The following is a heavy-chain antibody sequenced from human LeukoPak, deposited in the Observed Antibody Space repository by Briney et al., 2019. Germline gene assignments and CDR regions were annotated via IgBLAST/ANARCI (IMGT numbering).Heavy chain of an antibody. CDR3: ARHVPPPVNGMDY. V-gene: IGHV4-39*01. Sequence: SDTLSLTCTVSSGSISGDTSYWGWIRQPPGKGLEWIASVYYTGSTYYNPSLRSRVTISMDTSKNQFFLKIDSLTAADTAVYYCARHVPPPVNGMDYWGQGTLVAVSS. J-gene: IGHJ4*02. CDR1: SGSISGDTSY. CDR2: VYYTGST. D-gene: IGHD2-8*01.